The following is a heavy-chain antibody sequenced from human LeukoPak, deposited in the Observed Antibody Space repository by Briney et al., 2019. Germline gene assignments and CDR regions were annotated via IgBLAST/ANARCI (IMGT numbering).Heavy chain of an antibody. Sequence: SETLSLTCTVSGGSISSSSHYWGWIRQPPGKGLEWTGSMYYSGSTYHNPSLKSRVTISVDTSKNHLSLRLSSVTAADTAVYYCARHQSVLTDRNPFDPWGQGTLVTVSS. CDR2: MYYSGST. CDR1: GGSISSSSHY. V-gene: IGHV4-39*01. J-gene: IGHJ5*02. D-gene: IGHD1-14*01. CDR3: ARHQSVLTDRNPFDP.